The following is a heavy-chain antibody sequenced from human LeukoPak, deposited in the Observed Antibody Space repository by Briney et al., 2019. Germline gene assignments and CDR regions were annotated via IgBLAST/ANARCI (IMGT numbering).Heavy chain of an antibody. CDR3: AKGPGIAAAKAWFDP. Sequence: GGSLRLSCAASGFTFSSYAMSWVRQAPGKGLEWVSAISGSGGSTYYADSVKGRFTISRDSSKNTLYLQMNSLRGEDTAVYYCAKGPGIAAAKAWFDPWGQGTLVTVSS. J-gene: IGHJ5*02. CDR2: ISGSGGST. V-gene: IGHV3-23*01. D-gene: IGHD6-13*01. CDR1: GFTFSSYA.